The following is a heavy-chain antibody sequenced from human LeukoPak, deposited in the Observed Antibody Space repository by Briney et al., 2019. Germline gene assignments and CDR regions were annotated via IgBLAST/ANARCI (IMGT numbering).Heavy chain of an antibody. J-gene: IGHJ2*01. CDR2: IYTSGST. CDR1: GGSISSYY. V-gene: IGHV4-4*07. CDR3: ARHKVPDGSDCYFDL. D-gene: IGHD5-24*01. Sequence: PSETLSLTCTVSGGSISSYYWSWIRQPAGKGLEWIGRIYTSGSTNYNPSLKSRVSISVDTSKNQFSLKMSSVTAADTAVYYCARHKVPDGSDCYFDLWGRGTLVTVSS.